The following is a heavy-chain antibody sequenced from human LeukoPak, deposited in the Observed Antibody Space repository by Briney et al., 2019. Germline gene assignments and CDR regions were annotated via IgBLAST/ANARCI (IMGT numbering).Heavy chain of an antibody. V-gene: IGHV3-7*01. Sequence: GGSLRLPCAASGFTFSSYWMSWVRQAPGKGLEWVANIKQDGSEKYYADSVKGRFTISRDNSKNTLYLQMNSLRAEDTAVYYCAREQLGGTGDYWGQGTLVTVSS. CDR1: GFTFSSYW. CDR2: IKQDGSEK. CDR3: AREQLGGTGDY. D-gene: IGHD1-1*01. J-gene: IGHJ4*02.